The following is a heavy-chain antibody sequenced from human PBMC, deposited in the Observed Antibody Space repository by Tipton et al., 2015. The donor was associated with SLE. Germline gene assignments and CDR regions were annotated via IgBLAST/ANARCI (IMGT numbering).Heavy chain of an antibody. J-gene: IGHJ6*02. Sequence: SLRLSCAASGFTFSDYYMKWIRQAPGKGLEWVSYISTSGSSTYYADSVKGRFTISRDNAKNSLYLQMNSLRAEDTAVYYCARPSPYNGMDAWGQGTTVTVSS. CDR3: ARPSPYNGMDA. V-gene: IGHV3-11*01. CDR2: ISTSGSST. CDR1: GFTFSDYY.